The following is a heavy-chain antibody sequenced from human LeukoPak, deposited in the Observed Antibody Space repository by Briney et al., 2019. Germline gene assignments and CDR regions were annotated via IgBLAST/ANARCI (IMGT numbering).Heavy chain of an antibody. CDR1: GGSFSGYY. Sequence: SETLSLTCAVYGGSFSGYYWSWIRQPPGKGLEWIGEINHSGSTNYNPSLKSRVTISVDTSKNQFSLKLSSVTAADTAVYYCARGRGGMYYYDSWGQGTLVTVSS. J-gene: IGHJ4*02. V-gene: IGHV4-34*01. CDR3: ARGRGGMYYYDS. CDR2: INHSGST. D-gene: IGHD3-22*01.